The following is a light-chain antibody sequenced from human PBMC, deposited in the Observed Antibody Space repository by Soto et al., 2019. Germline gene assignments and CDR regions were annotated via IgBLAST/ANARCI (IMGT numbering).Light chain of an antibody. CDR2: GAS. V-gene: IGKV3-20*01. J-gene: IGKJ2*01. CDR1: QSVSSTY. Sequence: EIVLTQSPGTLSLSPGERATLSCRASQSVSSTYLAWYQQNPGQAPRLLIYGASSRATGIPDRFSGSGSGTDFTLTLSRLEPEDFAVYFCQQCGSSSYTFGQGTKLEIK. CDR3: QQCGSSSYT.